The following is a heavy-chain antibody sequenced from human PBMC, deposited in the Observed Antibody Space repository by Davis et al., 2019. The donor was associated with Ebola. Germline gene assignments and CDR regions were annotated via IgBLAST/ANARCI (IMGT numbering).Heavy chain of an antibody. Sequence: PGGSLRLSCAASGFTFSSYAMSWVRQAPGKGLEWVSAISGSGGSTYYADSVKGRFTISRDNSKNTLYLQMNSLRAEDTAVYCCAKNRYSSSWYGDYGMDVWGQGTTVTVSS. V-gene: IGHV3-23*01. CDR3: AKNRYSSSWYGDYGMDV. D-gene: IGHD6-13*01. CDR1: GFTFSSYA. CDR2: ISGSGGST. J-gene: IGHJ6*02.